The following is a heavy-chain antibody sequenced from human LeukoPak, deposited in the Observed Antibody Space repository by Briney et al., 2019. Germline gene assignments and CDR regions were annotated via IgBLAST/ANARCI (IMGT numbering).Heavy chain of an antibody. D-gene: IGHD6-19*01. CDR1: GFSLSTSGVG. Sequence: SGPTLVKPTQTLTLTCTFSGFSLSTSGVGVGWIRQPPGKALEWLALIYWDDDKRYSPSLKSRLTTTKDTSKNQVVLTMTNMDPVDTATYYCAQTGGKDLGSSGWLNYWGQGTLVTVSS. CDR2: IYWDDDK. J-gene: IGHJ4*02. CDR3: AQTGGKDLGSSGWLNY. V-gene: IGHV2-5*02.